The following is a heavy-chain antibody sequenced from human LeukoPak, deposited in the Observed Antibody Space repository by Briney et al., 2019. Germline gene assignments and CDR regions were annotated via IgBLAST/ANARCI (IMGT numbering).Heavy chain of an antibody. Sequence: GGSLRLSCAASGFTVSINYMSWVRQAPGKGLEWVSVIYSGGSTYYADSVKGRFTISRDNSKNTLYLQMNSLRAEDTAVYYCASEIRGSSRFDYWGQGTLVTVSS. CDR2: IYSGGST. D-gene: IGHD6-6*01. V-gene: IGHV3-66*01. J-gene: IGHJ4*02. CDR3: ASEIRGSSRFDY. CDR1: GFTVSINY.